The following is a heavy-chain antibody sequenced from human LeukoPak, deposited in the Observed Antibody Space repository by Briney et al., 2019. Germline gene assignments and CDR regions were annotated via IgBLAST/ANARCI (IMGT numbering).Heavy chain of an antibody. D-gene: IGHD1-26*01. Sequence: SVKVSCKASGITFINTAVQWVRQARGQRLEWMGWIVVGSGNTDYAQKFQERVTITRDMSTSTAYMELNSLRSEDTAVYFCAAMSGTYQDFYYGLDVWGQGTSVSVSS. V-gene: IGHV1-58*01. J-gene: IGHJ6*02. CDR2: IVVGSGNT. CDR1: GITFINTA. CDR3: AAMSGTYQDFYYGLDV.